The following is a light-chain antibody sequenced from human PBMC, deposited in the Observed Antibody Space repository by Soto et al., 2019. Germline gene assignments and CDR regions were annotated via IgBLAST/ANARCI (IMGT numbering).Light chain of an antibody. V-gene: IGKV3-11*01. J-gene: IGKJ4*01. Sequence: EIVLTQSPATLSLSPGERASLSCRASQGVSRFLAWYQQKPGQAPRLLIYDASNRATGIPARFSGSGSGTDFTLAISSLEPEDFAVYYCQQRSSWPLTFGGGPKVEIK. CDR3: QQRSSWPLT. CDR1: QGVSRF. CDR2: DAS.